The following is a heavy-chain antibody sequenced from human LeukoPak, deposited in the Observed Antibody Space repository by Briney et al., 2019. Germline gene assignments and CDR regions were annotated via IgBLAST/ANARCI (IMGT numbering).Heavy chain of an antibody. CDR3: ARGAAGTTPDYYYFGLDV. CDR1: GYRFTDYW. J-gene: IGHJ6*02. Sequence: GESLKISCKGSGYRFTDYWIGWVRQMPGKGLEWMGIIYPGDSDTRFSPSFQGQVTISADKSINTAHLQWSSLKASDTAMYYCARGAAGTTPDYYYFGLDVWGQGTTVRVSS. D-gene: IGHD1-7*01. V-gene: IGHV5-51*01. CDR2: IYPGDSDT.